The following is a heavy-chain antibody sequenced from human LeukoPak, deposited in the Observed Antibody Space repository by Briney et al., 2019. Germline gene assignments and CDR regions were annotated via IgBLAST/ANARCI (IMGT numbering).Heavy chain of an antibody. CDR1: GGSISSYY. CDR3: ASSNWLRDANFDS. J-gene: IGHJ4*02. D-gene: IGHD6-13*01. V-gene: IGHV4-59*08. Sequence: SETLSLTCIVSGGSISSYYWSWIRQPPGKGLEWIGYIYYSGSTNYNPSLKSRVTISVDTPKNQFSLKLTSVTASDSAVYYCASSNWLRDANFDSWGQGTLVTVSS. CDR2: IYYSGST.